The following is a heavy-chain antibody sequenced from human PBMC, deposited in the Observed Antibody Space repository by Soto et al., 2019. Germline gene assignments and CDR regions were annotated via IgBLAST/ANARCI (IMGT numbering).Heavy chain of an antibody. D-gene: IGHD1-1*01. J-gene: IGHJ4*02. V-gene: IGHV5-51*01. CDR3: ARLGIYGSKKRGPDY. Sequence: GQSLKISCKGSGYSFTSYWISWVRQMPGKGLEWMGLIHPGDSETRYSPSFQGQVTMSADKSITTAYLQWSSLKASDSAMYYCARLGIYGSKKRGPDYLGQGTLVTGSS. CDR1: GYSFTSYW. CDR2: IHPGDSET.